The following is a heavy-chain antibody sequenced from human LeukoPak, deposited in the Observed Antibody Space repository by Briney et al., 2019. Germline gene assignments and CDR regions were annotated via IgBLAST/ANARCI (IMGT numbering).Heavy chain of an antibody. J-gene: IGHJ4*02. D-gene: IGHD3-10*01. CDR3: ARGRFGELPVGQYYFDY. V-gene: IGHV1-69*13. CDR2: IIPIFGTA. CDR1: GGTFSSYA. Sequence: SVKVSCKASGGTFSSYAISWVRQAPGQGLEWMGGIIPIFGTANYAQKFQGRVTVTADESTSTAYMELSSLRSEDTAVYYCARGRFGELPVGQYYFDYWGQGTLVTVSS.